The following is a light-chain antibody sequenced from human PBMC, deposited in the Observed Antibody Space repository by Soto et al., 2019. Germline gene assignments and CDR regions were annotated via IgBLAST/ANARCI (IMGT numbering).Light chain of an antibody. Sequence: QAVVTQEPSLTVSPGGTVTLTCASNTGTVTSTHYANWFQQKPGQPPRALIYSTSNKYSWTPARFSGSLLGGKAALTLSGVQPEDEADYYCQLYYGATRVFGGGTKVTV. CDR2: STS. CDR1: TGTVTSTHY. V-gene: IGLV7-43*01. CDR3: QLYYGATRV. J-gene: IGLJ3*02.